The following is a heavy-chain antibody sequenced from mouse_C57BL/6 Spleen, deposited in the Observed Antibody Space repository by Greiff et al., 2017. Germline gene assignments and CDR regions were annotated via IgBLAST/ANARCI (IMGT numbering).Heavy chain of an antibody. Sequence: QVQLQQPGAELVKPGASVKLSCKASGYTFTSYWMHWVKQRPGQGLEWIGMIHPNSGSTNYNEKFKSKATLTVDKSSSTAYMQLSSLTSEDSAVYYCARAITTVVATRTTNWYFDVWGTGTTVTVSS. CDR2: IHPNSGST. CDR1: GYTFTSYW. J-gene: IGHJ1*03. D-gene: IGHD1-1*01. V-gene: IGHV1-64*01. CDR3: ARAITTVVATRTTNWYFDV.